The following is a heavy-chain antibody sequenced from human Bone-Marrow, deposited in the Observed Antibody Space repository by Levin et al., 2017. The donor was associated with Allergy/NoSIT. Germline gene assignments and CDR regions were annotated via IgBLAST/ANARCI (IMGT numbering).Heavy chain of an antibody. CDR3: VRRDYDSNTFDI. Sequence: GGSLRLSCAASGFIFRAYWMHWVRQAPGKGLVWVSRINPDGTVTASADSVKGRLTISRDNAKNTLHLQMDGLRAEDTAVYYCVRRDYDSNTFDIWGQGTTVTVSS. V-gene: IGHV3-74*03. CDR1: GFIFRAYW. J-gene: IGHJ3*02. CDR2: INPDGTVT. D-gene: IGHD3-22*01.